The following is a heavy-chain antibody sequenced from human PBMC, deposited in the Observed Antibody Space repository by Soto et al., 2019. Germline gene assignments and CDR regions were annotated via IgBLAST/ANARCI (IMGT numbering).Heavy chain of an antibody. CDR1: GYTSTSYG. J-gene: IGHJ3*02. D-gene: IGHD2-21*02. CDR2: ISAYNGNT. CDR3: ARSYCGGDCLLGDDAFDI. Sequence: GASVKVSCKASGYTSTSYGISWVRQAPGQGLEWMGWISAYNGNTNYAQKLQGRVTMTTDTSTSTAYMELRSLRSDDTAVYYCARSYCGGDCLLGDDAFDIWAQVTMVPVSS. V-gene: IGHV1-18*01.